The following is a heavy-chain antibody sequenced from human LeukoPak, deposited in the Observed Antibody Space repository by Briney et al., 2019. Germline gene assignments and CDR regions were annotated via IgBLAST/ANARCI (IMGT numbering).Heavy chain of an antibody. CDR1: GGSISSYY. CDR3: ARDSEPYGGKWATYFDY. CDR2: IYYSGST. D-gene: IGHD4-23*01. Sequence: SETLSLTCTVSGGSISSYYWSWIRQPPGKGLEWIGYIYYSGSTNYNPSLKSRVTISVDTSKNQFSLKLSSVTAADTAVYYCARDSEPYGGKWATYFDYWGQGTLVTVSS. V-gene: IGHV4-59*01. J-gene: IGHJ4*02.